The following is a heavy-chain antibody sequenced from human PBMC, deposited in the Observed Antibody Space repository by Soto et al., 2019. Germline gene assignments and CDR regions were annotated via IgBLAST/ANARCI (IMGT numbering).Heavy chain of an antibody. Sequence: WETLSLTCTVSGGSISSNSYYWGWIRQPPGKGLVWLGSIYYGGSIYYNPSLMSRVTISVDTSKNQFSLKLSSVTAADTAVYYCARHVVAGTSSCYFVYWGQGTLVTVSS. CDR3: ARHVVAGTSSCYFVY. CDR1: GGSISSNSYY. V-gene: IGHV4-39*01. J-gene: IGHJ4*02. CDR2: IYYGGSI. D-gene: IGHD2-21*01.